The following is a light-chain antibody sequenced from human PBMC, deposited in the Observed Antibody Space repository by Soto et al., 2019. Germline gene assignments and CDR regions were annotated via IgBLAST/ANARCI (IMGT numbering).Light chain of an antibody. CDR1: QSVTSH. CDR2: DAS. V-gene: IGKV3-11*01. J-gene: IGKJ1*01. Sequence: IVLTQSPGTLSLSPGERATLSCRASQSVTSHLAWYQQKPGQAPRLLIYDASNRATGIPARFSGSGSGTDFTLTISSLEPEDFAVYYCQQRSNWPPTFGQGTKVDIK. CDR3: QQRSNWPPT.